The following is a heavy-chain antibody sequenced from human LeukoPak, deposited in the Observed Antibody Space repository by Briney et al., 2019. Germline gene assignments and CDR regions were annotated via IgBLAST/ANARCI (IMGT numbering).Heavy chain of an antibody. CDR1: GYTFTSYG. J-gene: IGHJ5*02. V-gene: IGHV1-18*01. CDR2: ISGYNGYT. Sequence: ASVKVSCKASGYTFTSYGISWVRQAPGQGLEWMGWISGYNGYTHYANNHQGRVTMTTDTSTSTAYMELRSLRCDDTAVYYCARDEARYSSGYYPNWFDPWGQGTLVTVSS. CDR3: ARDEARYSSGYYPNWFDP. D-gene: IGHD3-22*01.